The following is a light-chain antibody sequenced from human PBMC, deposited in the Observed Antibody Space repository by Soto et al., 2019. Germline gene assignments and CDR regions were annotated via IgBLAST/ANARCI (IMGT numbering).Light chain of an antibody. CDR1: NTDVGGYNY. V-gene: IGLV2-14*01. Sequence: QSALTQPASVSGSPGQSITVSCTGTNTDVGGYNYVSWYQHRPGKAPRLMIYEVRNRLSGVSNRFSGSKSGSTASLTISGLQAEDEADYYCSSYTSISTYVFGTGTKLTVL. CDR3: SSYTSISTYV. J-gene: IGLJ1*01. CDR2: EVR.